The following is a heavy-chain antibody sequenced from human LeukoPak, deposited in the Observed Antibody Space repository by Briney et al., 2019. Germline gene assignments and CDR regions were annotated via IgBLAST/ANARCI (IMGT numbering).Heavy chain of an antibody. J-gene: IGHJ6*03. Sequence: ASVKVSCKASGYTFTSYGISWVRQAPGQGLEWMGWISTYNGNTNYAQKLQGRVTMTTDTSTSTVYMELRSLRSDDTAVYYCARGRYCSSTSCHRVYYYYVDVWGKGTTVTVSS. CDR3: ARGRYCSSTSCHRVYYYYVDV. V-gene: IGHV1-18*01. D-gene: IGHD2-2*02. CDR1: GYTFTSYG. CDR2: ISTYNGNT.